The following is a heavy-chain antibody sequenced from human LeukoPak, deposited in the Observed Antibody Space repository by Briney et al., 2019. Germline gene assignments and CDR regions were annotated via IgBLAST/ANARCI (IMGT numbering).Heavy chain of an antibody. D-gene: IGHD3-22*01. CDR1: GFTFSSYW. J-gene: IGHJ4*02. CDR2: IKQDGSEK. V-gene: IGHV3-7*03. Sequence: RGSLRLSCAASGFTFSSYWMSWVRQAPGKGLEWVANIKQDGSEKYYVDSVKGRFTISRDNAKNSLYLQMNSLRAEDTAVYYCARDLDYYDSSGYLARGYYFDYWGQGTLVTVSS. CDR3: ARDLDYYDSSGYLARGYYFDY.